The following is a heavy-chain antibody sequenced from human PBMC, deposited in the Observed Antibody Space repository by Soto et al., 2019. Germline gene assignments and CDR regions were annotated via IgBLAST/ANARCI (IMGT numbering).Heavy chain of an antibody. D-gene: IGHD2-21*02. Sequence: EVQLVESGGGLVQPGGSLKLSCAASGFTFSDSTMHWVRQASGKGLEWVGRIRNKANSYATAYAASVKGRFTVSRDDSKNTAYLQMNGLKTEDTAVYYCNSSFVVVTAIAASWGQGNLVNVSS. V-gene: IGHV3-73*02. J-gene: IGHJ5*02. CDR3: NSSFVVVTAIAAS. CDR1: GFTFSDST. CDR2: IRNKANSYAT.